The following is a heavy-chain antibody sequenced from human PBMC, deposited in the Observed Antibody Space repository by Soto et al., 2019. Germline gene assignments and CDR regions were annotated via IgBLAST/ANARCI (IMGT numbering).Heavy chain of an antibody. CDR3: ARDLPYGDYNY. Sequence: PSETLSLTFTVSGGSISSYYWSWIRQPPGKGLEWIGYIYYSASTNYNPSLKSRVTISVDTSKNQFSLKLSSVTAADTAVYYCARDLPYGDYNYWGQGTLVTVSS. J-gene: IGHJ4*02. CDR2: IYYSAST. D-gene: IGHD4-17*01. CDR1: GGSISSYY. V-gene: IGHV4-59*01.